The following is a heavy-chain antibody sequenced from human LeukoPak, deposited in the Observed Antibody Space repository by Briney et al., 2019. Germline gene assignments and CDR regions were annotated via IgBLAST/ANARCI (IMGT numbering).Heavy chain of an antibody. CDR2: IYHSGST. D-gene: IGHD3-16*01. V-gene: IGHV4-30-2*02. J-gene: IGHJ3*02. CDR1: GGSISSGGYS. CDR3: ARYTIARLFGQTDAFDI. Sequence: NTSQTLSLTCAVSGGSISSGGYSWSWLRQPPGKGLEWIGYIYHSGSTYYNPSLKSRVTISVDRSKNQFSLKLSSVTAADTAVYYCARYTIARLFGQTDAFDIWGQGTMVTVSS.